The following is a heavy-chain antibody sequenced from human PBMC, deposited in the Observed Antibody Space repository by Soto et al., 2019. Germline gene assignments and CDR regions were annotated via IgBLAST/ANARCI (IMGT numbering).Heavy chain of an antibody. D-gene: IGHD3-10*01. J-gene: IGHJ6*02. V-gene: IGHV1-69*13. CDR2: IIPIFGTA. Sequence: SVKVSCKASGGTFSSYAISWVRQAPGQGLEWMGGIIPIFGTANYARKFQGRVTITADESTSTAYMELSSLRSEDTAVYYCARSYGSGSYYKFYGMDVWGQGTTVTVSS. CDR1: GGTFSSYA. CDR3: ARSYGSGSYYKFYGMDV.